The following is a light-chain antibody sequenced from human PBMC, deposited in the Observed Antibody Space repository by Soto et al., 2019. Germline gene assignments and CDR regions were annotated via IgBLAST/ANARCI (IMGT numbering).Light chain of an antibody. Sequence: EIVLTQSPATLSLSPGEIATLSCRASQSVSSYLAWYQQKPGQAPMLLIYDASNRATGIPARFSCSGSGTDFTLTISSLEPEDFAVYYCQQRSNWPPFTFGPGTKVDIK. V-gene: IGKV3-11*01. CDR1: QSVSSY. CDR3: QQRSNWPPFT. J-gene: IGKJ3*01. CDR2: DAS.